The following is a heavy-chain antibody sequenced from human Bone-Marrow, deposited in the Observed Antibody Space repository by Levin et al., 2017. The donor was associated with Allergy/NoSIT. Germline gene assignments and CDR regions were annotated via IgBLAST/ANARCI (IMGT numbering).Heavy chain of an antibody. CDR2: IRSRGHNYAT. CDR3: TRLGGNYDF. D-gene: IGHD4-23*01. J-gene: IGHJ4*02. Sequence: KVSCAASGFIFSDSAMHWVRQASGKGLEWVGPIRSRGHNYATAYGASVKGRFTISRDDSKNMAYLQMNSLKTEDTAFYYCTRLGGNYDFWGQGTLVTVSS. V-gene: IGHV3-73*01. CDR1: GFIFSDSA.